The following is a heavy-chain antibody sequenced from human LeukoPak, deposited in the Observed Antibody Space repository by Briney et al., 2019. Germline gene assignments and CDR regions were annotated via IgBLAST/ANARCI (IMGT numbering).Heavy chain of an antibody. CDR2: ISDSGAM. D-gene: IGHD6-13*01. CDR3: AKAASSSWPSYYYGMDV. V-gene: IGHV3-23*01. CDR1: GFTFSTYS. Sequence: GGSLRLSCAASGFTFSTYSMKWVRQAPGKGLEWVSYISDSGAMYYADSVKGRFTISKDNSKNTVYLQMSSLRVDDTAVYYCAKAASSSWPSYYYGMDVWGQGTTVTVSS. J-gene: IGHJ6*02.